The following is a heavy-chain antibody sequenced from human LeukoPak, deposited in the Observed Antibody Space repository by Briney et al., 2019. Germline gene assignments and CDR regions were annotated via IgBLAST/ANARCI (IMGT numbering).Heavy chain of an antibody. J-gene: IGHJ4*02. CDR1: GGTFSSYA. Sequence: ASVKVSCKASGGTFSSYAISWVRQAPGQGLEWMGRIIPIFGTANYAQKFQGRVTITTDESTSTAYMELSSLRSEDTAVYYCASRHLPVAGTFDDWGQGTLVTVSS. CDR2: IIPIFGTA. V-gene: IGHV1-69*05. CDR3: ASRHLPVAGTFDD. D-gene: IGHD6-19*01.